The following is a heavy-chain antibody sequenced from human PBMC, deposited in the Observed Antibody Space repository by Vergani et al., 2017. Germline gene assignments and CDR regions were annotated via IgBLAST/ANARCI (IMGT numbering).Heavy chain of an antibody. CDR3: ARDRVPDSSSWLRNDAFDI. Sequence: QVQLVESGGGVVQPGRSLRLSCAASGFTFSSYGMHWVRQAPGKGLEWVAVIWYDGSNKYYADSVKGRFTISRDNSKNTLYLQMNSLRAEDTAVYYCARDRVPDSSSWLRNDAFDIWGQGTMVTVSS. D-gene: IGHD6-13*01. CDR1: GFTFSSYG. CDR2: IWYDGSNK. V-gene: IGHV3-33*01. J-gene: IGHJ3*02.